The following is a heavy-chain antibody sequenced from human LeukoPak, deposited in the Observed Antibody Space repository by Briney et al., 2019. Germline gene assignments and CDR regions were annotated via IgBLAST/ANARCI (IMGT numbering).Heavy chain of an antibody. Sequence: PGGSLRLSCAASGFTFDDYAMHWVRQAPGKGLEWVSGINWNSGSTGYADSVKGRFTISRDNSKNTLYLQMNSLRAEDTAVYYCAKSGYNRFDYWGQGTLVTVSS. D-gene: IGHD5-24*01. CDR2: INWNSGST. J-gene: IGHJ4*02. V-gene: IGHV3-20*04. CDR3: AKSGYNRFDY. CDR1: GFTFDDYA.